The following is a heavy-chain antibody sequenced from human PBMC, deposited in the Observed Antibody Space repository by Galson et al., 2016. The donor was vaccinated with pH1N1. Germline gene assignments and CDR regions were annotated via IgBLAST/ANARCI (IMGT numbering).Heavy chain of an antibody. J-gene: IGHJ5*02. CDR2: IYWTDDK. D-gene: IGHD3-3*01. CDR3: AHSFGTRVFGVVTNFNWFDP. CDR1: GFSLRSNGVG. Sequence: PALVKPTQTLTLTCTFSGFSLRSNGVGVGWIRQPPGKALEWLVIYWTDDKRYSPSLRSRLTITKDTPKNQVVLTMTNMDPVDTATYYCAHSFGTRVFGVVTNFNWFDPWGQGTLVTVSS. V-gene: IGHV2-5*01.